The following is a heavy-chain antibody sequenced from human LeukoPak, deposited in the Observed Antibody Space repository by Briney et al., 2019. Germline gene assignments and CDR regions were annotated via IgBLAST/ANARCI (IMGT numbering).Heavy chain of an antibody. J-gene: IGHJ4*02. D-gene: IGHD2-2*01. CDR2: INPNSGGT. CDR3: ARTTYCSSTSCRKGFDY. CDR1: GYTFTGYY. V-gene: IGHV1-2*02. Sequence: ASVKVSCKASGYTFTGYYMHWVRQAPGQGLEWMGWINPNSGGTNYAQKFQGRVTMIRDTSISTAYMELSRLRSDDTAVYYCARTTYCSSTSCRKGFDYWGQGTLVTVSS.